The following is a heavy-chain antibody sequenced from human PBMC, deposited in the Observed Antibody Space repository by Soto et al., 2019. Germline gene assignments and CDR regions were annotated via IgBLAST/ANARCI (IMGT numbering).Heavy chain of an antibody. J-gene: IGHJ4*02. D-gene: IGHD6-13*01. CDR3: ARTPSLPVSSSWYFDY. CDR1: GGTFSSYA. V-gene: IGHV1-69*12. Sequence: QFQLVQSGAEVKKPGSSVKVSCKASGGTFSSYAISWVRQAPGQGLEWMGGIIPIFGTANYAQKFQGRVTITADESTSTAYMELSSLRSEDTAVYYCARTPSLPVSSSWYFDYWGQGTLVTVSS. CDR2: IIPIFGTA.